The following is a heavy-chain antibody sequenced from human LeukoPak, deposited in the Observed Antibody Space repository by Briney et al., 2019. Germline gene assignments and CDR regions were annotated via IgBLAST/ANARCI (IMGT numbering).Heavy chain of an antibody. CDR1: GFTFSSYA. CDR2: ISYDGSNK. D-gene: IGHD2-15*01. Sequence: PGRSLRLSCSASGFTFSSYAMHWVRQAPGKGLEWVAVISYDGSNKYYADSVKGRFTISRDNSKNTLYLQMNSLRAEDTAVYYCAREPILLKAFDIWGQGTMVTVSS. V-gene: IGHV3-30-3*01. J-gene: IGHJ3*02. CDR3: AREPILLKAFDI.